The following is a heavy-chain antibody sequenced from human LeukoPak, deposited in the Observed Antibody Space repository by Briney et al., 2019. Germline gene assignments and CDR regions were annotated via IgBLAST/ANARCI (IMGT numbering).Heavy chain of an antibody. Sequence: SGPTLVNPTETLTLTCTVSGFSLSDARMGVSWIRQPPGKALEWLAHIFSNDEKSYSTSLKSRLTISKDTSKSQVVLTMTNMDPVDTATYYCARGSGWYGGEYYFDYWGQGTLVTVSS. D-gene: IGHD6-19*01. J-gene: IGHJ4*02. CDR2: IFSNDEK. CDR3: ARGSGWYGGEYYFDY. V-gene: IGHV2-26*01. CDR1: GFSLSDARMG.